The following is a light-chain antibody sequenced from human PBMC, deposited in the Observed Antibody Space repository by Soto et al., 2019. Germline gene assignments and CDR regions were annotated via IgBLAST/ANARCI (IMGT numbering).Light chain of an antibody. Sequence: EIVMTQSPATLSVSPGERATLSCRASQSVAGNLAWYQQKPGQAPRLLIYGTSTRATGIPARFSGSGAGTEFTLTISSLQSEDSAVYYCQQYNNWPPLTFGGGTKVDIK. J-gene: IGKJ4*01. V-gene: IGKV3D-15*01. CDR3: QQYNNWPPLT. CDR1: QSVAGN. CDR2: GTS.